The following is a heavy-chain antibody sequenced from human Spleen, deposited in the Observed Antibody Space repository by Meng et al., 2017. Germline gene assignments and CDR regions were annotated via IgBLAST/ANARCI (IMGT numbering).Heavy chain of an antibody. CDR2: INPNSGGT. CDR1: GDTFTDYY. V-gene: IGHV1-2*06. CDR3: ARDEAISAAGKLFGDY. D-gene: IGHD6-25*01. Sequence: ASVKVSCKASGDTFTDYYIHWVRQAPGQGLEWMGRINPNSGGTNSAQKFQGRVTMTRDTSINTAYMELRGLRSDDTAVYYCARDEAISAAGKLFGDYWGQGTLVTVSS. J-gene: IGHJ4*02.